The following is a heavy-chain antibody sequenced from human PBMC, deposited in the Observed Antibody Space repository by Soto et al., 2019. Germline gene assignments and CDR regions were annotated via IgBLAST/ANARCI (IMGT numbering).Heavy chain of an antibody. CDR2: ISTYNGNT. Sequence: QVQLLQSGAEVKKPGASVRVSCKASGYSFTRFGISWVRQAPGQGLEWVGRISTYNGNTKYAQKLQGRVTVCTDTSTSTAYMERSNIRSDDTAVYYCARDPQYSTSTQVFDYWGQGTLLTVSS. CDR1: GYSFTRFG. V-gene: IGHV1-18*01. CDR3: ARDPQYSTSTQVFDY. J-gene: IGHJ4*02. D-gene: IGHD6-6*01.